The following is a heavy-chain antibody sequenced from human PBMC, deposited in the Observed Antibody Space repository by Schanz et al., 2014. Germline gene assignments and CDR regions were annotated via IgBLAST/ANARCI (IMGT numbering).Heavy chain of an antibody. V-gene: IGHV1-69*04. Sequence: QVQLVQSGAEVKKPGASVKVSCKASGYTFSSYGISWVRQAPGQGLEWMGRIIPIVDITNYAQKFQGRVTITADKSTSTAYMELSNLRSEDTAVYYCARAGQDYSDSSGYATYYFGNWGQGTLVTVSS. J-gene: IGHJ4*02. CDR1: GYTFSSYG. CDR3: ARAGQDYSDSSGYATYYFGN. CDR2: IIPIVDIT. D-gene: IGHD3-22*01.